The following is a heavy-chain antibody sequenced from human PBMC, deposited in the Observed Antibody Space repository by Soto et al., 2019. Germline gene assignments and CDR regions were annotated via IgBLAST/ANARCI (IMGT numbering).Heavy chain of an antibody. CDR1: GYTFTSYA. D-gene: IGHD2-15*01. CDR3: ARGPGGPDGPGDY. Sequence: QVQLVQSGAEVKKPGASVKVSCKASGYTFTSYAMHWLRQPPGQRLEWMGWINAGNGNTKYSKKFKGRVTITRDTAASTAYMEQSSRRSEDTAVYYCARGPGGPDGPGDYRVQGTLVTVST. CDR2: INAGNGNT. J-gene: IGHJ4*02. V-gene: IGHV1-3*01.